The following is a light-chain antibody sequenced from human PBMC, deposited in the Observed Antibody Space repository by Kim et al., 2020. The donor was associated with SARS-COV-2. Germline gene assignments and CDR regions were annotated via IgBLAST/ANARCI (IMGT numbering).Light chain of an antibody. J-gene: IGKJ1*01. CDR3: HKYNSAPWT. Sequence: ASVGDRVTITCRASQGISNYLAWYQQKPGKVPKLLIYATSVLQSGVSSRFSGSRSATDFTLTISSLQPEDVATYYCHKYNSAPWTFGQGTKVDIK. CDR1: QGISNY. CDR2: ATS. V-gene: IGKV1-27*01.